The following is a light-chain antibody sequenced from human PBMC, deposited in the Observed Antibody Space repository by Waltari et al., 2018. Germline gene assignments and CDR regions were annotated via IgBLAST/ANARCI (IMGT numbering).Light chain of an antibody. CDR1: QSVSRS. J-gene: IGKJ5*01. CDR3: QQCSNWPSIT. V-gene: IGKV3-11*01. Sequence: EIVLTQSPATLSLSPGERATLACRATQSVSRSLAWYQQKPGQAPSLLIYDASNRATGIPARFSGSGSGTDFTLTISSIEPEGFAVYYCQQCSNWPSITFGQGTRLEIK. CDR2: DAS.